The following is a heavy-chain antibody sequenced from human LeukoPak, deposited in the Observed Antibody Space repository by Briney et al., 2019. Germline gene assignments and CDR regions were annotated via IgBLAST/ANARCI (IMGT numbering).Heavy chain of an antibody. D-gene: IGHD2-21*01. CDR3: ARGIPFDGMDV. V-gene: IGHV1-3*01. CDR2: INAGDGNT. CDR1: GYTFTTYA. Sequence: EASVKVSCKASGYTFTTYAMHWVRQAPGQRLEWMGWINAGDGNTKYSQRFQGGVTITRDTSASTAYMELSSLRSEDTAVYYCARGIPFDGMDVWGQGTTVTVSS. J-gene: IGHJ6*02.